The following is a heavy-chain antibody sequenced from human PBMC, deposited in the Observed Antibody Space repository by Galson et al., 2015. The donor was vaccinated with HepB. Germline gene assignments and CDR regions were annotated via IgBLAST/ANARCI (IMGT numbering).Heavy chain of an antibody. CDR1: GFTFSSSA. Sequence: SLRLSCAASGFTFSSSAMSWVRQAPGKGLEWVSVISGSGGTTRYADSVKGRFTISRDNSKNTLYLQMNSLRAEDTAVYYCANRGTWSIAYWGQGILVTVSS. D-gene: IGHD6-13*01. CDR3: ANRGTWSIAY. CDR2: ISGSGGTT. V-gene: IGHV3-23*01. J-gene: IGHJ4*02.